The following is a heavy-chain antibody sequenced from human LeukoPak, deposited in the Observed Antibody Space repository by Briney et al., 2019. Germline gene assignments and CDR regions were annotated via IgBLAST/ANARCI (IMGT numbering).Heavy chain of an antibody. Sequence: SETLSLTCAVHGGSFSGYYWSWIRQPPGKGLEWIGEINHSGSTNYNPSLKSRVTISVDTSKNQFSLKLSSVPAADTAVYYCARGSDGGLWFDPWGQGTLVRLSS. V-gene: IGHV4-34*01. CDR3: ARGSDGGLWFDP. CDR1: GGSFSGYY. CDR2: INHSGST. D-gene: IGHD3-10*01. J-gene: IGHJ5*02.